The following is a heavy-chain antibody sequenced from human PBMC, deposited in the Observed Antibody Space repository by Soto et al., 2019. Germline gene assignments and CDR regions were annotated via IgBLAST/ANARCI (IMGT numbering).Heavy chain of an antibody. CDR3: ATWSYSSSSAFLLGDY. J-gene: IGHJ4*02. V-gene: IGHV1-24*01. D-gene: IGHD6-6*01. CDR1: GYTLTELS. Sequence: ASVKVSCKVSGYTLTELSMHWVRQAPGKGLEWMGGFDPEDGETIYAQKFQGRVTMTEDTSTDTAYMELSSLRSEDTAVYYCATWSYSSSSAFLLGDYWGQGTLVTVSS. CDR2: FDPEDGET.